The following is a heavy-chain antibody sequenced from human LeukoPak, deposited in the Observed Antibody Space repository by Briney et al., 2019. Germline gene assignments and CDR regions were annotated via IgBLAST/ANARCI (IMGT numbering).Heavy chain of an antibody. J-gene: IGHJ6*02. Sequence: GGSLRLSCAASGFNFSIYAMSWVRQAPGKGLEWVSGIPGSGGSTSYADSVKGRFTISRDNSRNTLYLLLDSLRVEDTAVYYCAKEGYYYDSSGYNYYYGMDVWGQGTTVTVSS. CDR2: IPGSGGST. CDR1: GFNFSIYA. CDR3: AKEGYYYDSSGYNYYYGMDV. V-gene: IGHV3-23*01. D-gene: IGHD3-22*01.